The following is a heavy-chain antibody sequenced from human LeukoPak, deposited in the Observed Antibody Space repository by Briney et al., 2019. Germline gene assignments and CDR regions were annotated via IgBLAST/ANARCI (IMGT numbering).Heavy chain of an antibody. CDR1: GVSISSYY. V-gene: IGHV4-59*08. D-gene: IGHD2-2*01. CDR3: ARLGRTSYWYFDL. CDR2: IYYSGST. Sequence: PSGDLSLTCDGSGVSISSYYWGWIRPPPGKGLEGIGYIYYSGSTNYNPSLKSRVTISVDTSKNQFSLKLSSVTAADTAVYYCARLGRTSYWYFDLWGRGTLVTVSS. J-gene: IGHJ2*01.